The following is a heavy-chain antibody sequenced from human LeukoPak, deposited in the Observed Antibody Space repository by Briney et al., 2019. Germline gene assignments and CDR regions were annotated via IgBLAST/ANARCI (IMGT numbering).Heavy chain of an antibody. CDR2: ISSSGSTI. CDR1: EFTFSSYE. J-gene: IGHJ3*02. D-gene: IGHD5-18*01. CDR3: ASSSYGYRDAFDI. V-gene: IGHV3-48*03. Sequence: PTGGSLRLSCAASEFTFSSYEMNWVRQAPGKGLEWVSYISSSGSTIYYADSVKGRFTISRDNAKNSLYLQMNSLRAEDTAVYYCASSSYGYRDAFDIWGQGTMVTVSS.